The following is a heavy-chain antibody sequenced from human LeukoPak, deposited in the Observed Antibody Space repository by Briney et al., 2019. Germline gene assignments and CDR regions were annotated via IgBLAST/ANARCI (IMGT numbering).Heavy chain of an antibody. D-gene: IGHD3-3*01. CDR3: ARQNDFRLDY. CDR1: GYTFSSYW. Sequence: SGESLKISCKGSGYTFSSYWIGWVRQMPGKGLEWMGIIYPGDSDTRYSPSLQGQVTISVDTSIGTAYLQWSSPKASDTAIYYCARQNDFRLDYWGQGTLVTVSS. J-gene: IGHJ4*02. V-gene: IGHV5-51*01. CDR2: IYPGDSDT.